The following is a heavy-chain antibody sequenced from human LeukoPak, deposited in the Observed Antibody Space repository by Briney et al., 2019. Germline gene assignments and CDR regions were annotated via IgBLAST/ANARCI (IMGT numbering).Heavy chain of an antibody. CDR1: GGSISSYY. Sequence: SETLSLTCTVSGGSISSYYWSWIRQPPGKGLEWIGYIYYSGSTNYNPSLKSRVTISVDTSKNQFSLKLSSVTAADTAVYYCARLSLDLYYYYYYGMDVWGQGTTVTVSS. D-gene: IGHD3-3*02. CDR2: IYYSGST. J-gene: IGHJ6*02. CDR3: ARLSLDLYYYYYYGMDV. V-gene: IGHV4-59*08.